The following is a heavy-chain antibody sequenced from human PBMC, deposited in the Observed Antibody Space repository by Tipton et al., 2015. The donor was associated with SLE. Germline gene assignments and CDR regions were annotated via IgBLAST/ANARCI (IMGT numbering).Heavy chain of an antibody. CDR3: ARGGKTTSFTRAFDI. Sequence: TLSLTCTVSGGSFSSNSWNWIRQPPGKGLEWIGCIYNSGNTRHNPSLKSRVAISLDTTKTQFSLRLSSVTAADTASYFCARGGKTTSFTRAFDIWGQGTMVTVSS. J-gene: IGHJ3*02. D-gene: IGHD2-2*01. CDR2: IYNSGNT. V-gene: IGHV4-59*12. CDR1: GGSFSSNS.